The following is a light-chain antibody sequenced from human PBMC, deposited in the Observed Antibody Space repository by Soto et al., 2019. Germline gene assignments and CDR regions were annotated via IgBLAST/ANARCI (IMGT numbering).Light chain of an antibody. CDR2: EVS. CDR1: SSDIGGYNY. J-gene: IGLJ2*01. V-gene: IGLV2-14*01. Sequence: QSALTQPASVSGSPGHSITISCTGTSSDIGGYNYVSWYQHQPGKVPKLLIFEVSLRPSGISNRFSGSQSGNTASLTISGLQTADEADYYCTSYTSGDTLVFGGGTELTVL. CDR3: TSYTSGDTLV.